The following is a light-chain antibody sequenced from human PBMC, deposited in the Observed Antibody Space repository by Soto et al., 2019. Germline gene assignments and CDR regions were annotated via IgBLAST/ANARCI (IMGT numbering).Light chain of an antibody. CDR2: DAS. Sequence: EVVLTTSPATLSLSPGERATLSSRASQSVSIYLAWYKQKPGPAPRLLIFDASSRATGTPDRFSGSGSGTDFTLTISSLEPEDFAVYYCQQRSNWPPLTFGQGTRLEIK. J-gene: IGKJ5*01. V-gene: IGKV3-11*01. CDR3: QQRSNWPPLT. CDR1: QSVSIY.